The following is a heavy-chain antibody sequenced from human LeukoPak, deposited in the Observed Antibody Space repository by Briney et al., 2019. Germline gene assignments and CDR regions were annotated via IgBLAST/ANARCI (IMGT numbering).Heavy chain of an antibody. D-gene: IGHD1-26*01. V-gene: IGHV3-66*01. Sequence: PGGSLRLSCAASGFTVSSNYMRWVRQAPGKGLEWVAIVYSGGSTYHADSVKGRFTISRDNFKNTLYLQMNSLRAGDTAVYYCARGPPGGGQYDYWGQGTLVTVSS. J-gene: IGHJ4*02. CDR3: ARGPPGGGQYDY. CDR2: VYSGGST. CDR1: GFTVSSNY.